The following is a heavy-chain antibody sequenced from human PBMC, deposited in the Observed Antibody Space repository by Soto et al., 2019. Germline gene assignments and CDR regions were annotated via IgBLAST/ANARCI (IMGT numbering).Heavy chain of an antibody. CDR2: IIPIFGTA. J-gene: IGHJ4*02. CDR3: ARDLWRNGSSWQIDY. V-gene: IGHV1-69*01. D-gene: IGHD6-13*01. Sequence: QVQLVQSGAEVKKPGSSVKVSFKASGGTFSSYALSWVRQAPGQGLDWMGGIIPIFGTANYAQKFQGRVTITAAESTSTAYMELSSLRSEDTAVYYCARDLWRNGSSWQIDYWGQGTLVTVSS. CDR1: GGTFSSYA.